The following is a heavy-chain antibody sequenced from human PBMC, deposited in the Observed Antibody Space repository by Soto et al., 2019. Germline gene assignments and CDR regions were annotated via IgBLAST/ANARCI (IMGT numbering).Heavy chain of an antibody. J-gene: IGHJ4*02. V-gene: IGHV1-18*01. CDR1: GYTFTSYG. D-gene: IGHD2-2*01. CDR3: VRDSTSLFLDY. CDR2: ISAYNGNT. Sequence: ASVKVSCKASGYTFTSYGISWVRHAPGQGLEWMGWISAYNGNTNYAQKLQGRVTMTTDTSTSTAYMELRSLRSDHTAVYYCVRDSTSLFLDYWGQGTLVTLSS.